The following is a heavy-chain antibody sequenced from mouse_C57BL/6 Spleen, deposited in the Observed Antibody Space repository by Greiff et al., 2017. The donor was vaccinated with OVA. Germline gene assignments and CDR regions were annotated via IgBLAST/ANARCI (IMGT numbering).Heavy chain of an antibody. Sequence: EVKVVESGEGLVKPGGSLKLSCAASGFTFSSYAMSWVRQTPEKRLEWVAYISSGGDYIYYADTVKGRFTISRDNARNTLYLQMSSLKSEDTAMYYCTSYGNYGYYAMDYWGQGTSVTVSS. V-gene: IGHV5-9-1*02. CDR3: TSYGNYGYYAMDY. CDR1: GFTFSSYA. D-gene: IGHD2-1*01. J-gene: IGHJ4*01. CDR2: ISSGGDYI.